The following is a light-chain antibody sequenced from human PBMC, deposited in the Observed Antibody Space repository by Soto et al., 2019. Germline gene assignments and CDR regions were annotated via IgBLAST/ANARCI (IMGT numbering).Light chain of an antibody. J-gene: IGKJ1*01. CDR1: QSVSSSY. Sequence: IVLTQSPGTLSLSPGERATLSCRASQSVSSSYLAWYQQRPGQAPRLLIYGASTRAPGFPARFSGSGSGTDFTVTISSLQSEDFAVYYCQQYNNWPWTFGQGTKVDIK. CDR2: GAS. CDR3: QQYNNWPWT. V-gene: IGKV3-15*01.